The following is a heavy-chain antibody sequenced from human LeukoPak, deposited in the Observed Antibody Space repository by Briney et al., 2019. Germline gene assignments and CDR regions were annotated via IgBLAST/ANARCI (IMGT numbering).Heavy chain of an antibody. J-gene: IGHJ4*02. CDR1: GFIFSSYG. D-gene: IGHD3-22*01. Sequence: GGSLRLSCAASGFIFSSYGMHWVRQAPGKGLEWVAVISYDGSKRYYADSVKGRFTISRDNSKNTVYLQMNSLRAEDTAIYYCAKHSHDGSAPYYEVQLDYWGQGTLVTVSS. V-gene: IGHV3-30*18. CDR3: AKHSHDGSAPYYEVQLDY. CDR2: ISYDGSKR.